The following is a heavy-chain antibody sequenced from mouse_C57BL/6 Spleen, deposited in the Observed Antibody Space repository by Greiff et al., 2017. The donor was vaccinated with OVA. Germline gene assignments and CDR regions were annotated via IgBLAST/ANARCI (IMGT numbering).Heavy chain of an antibody. CDR1: GYTFTSYW. V-gene: IGHV1-72*01. Sequence: VQLQQPGAELVKPGASVKLSCKASGYTFTSYWMHWVKQRPGRGLEWIGRIDPNSGGTKYNEKFKSKATLTGDKPSSTAYMQLSRLTSEDSAVYNCARAGDYDGGLYAMDYWGQGTSVTVSS. J-gene: IGHJ4*01. CDR3: ARAGDYDGGLYAMDY. D-gene: IGHD2-4*01. CDR2: IDPNSGGT.